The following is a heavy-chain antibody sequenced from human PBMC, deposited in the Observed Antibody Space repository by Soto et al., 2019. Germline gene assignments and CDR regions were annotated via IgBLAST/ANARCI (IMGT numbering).Heavy chain of an antibody. CDR2: IYYSGST. CDR1: GGSISSSSYY. J-gene: IGHJ4*02. D-gene: IGHD2-2*01. Sequence: QLQLQESGPGLVKPSETLSLTCTVSGGSISSSSYYWGWIRQPPGKGLEWIGSIYYSGSTYYNPSLKSRVTISVDTSKNQFSLKLSSVTAADTAVYYCARRLAYCSSTSCYGLEDYWGQGTLVTVSS. CDR3: ARRLAYCSSTSCYGLEDY. V-gene: IGHV4-39*01.